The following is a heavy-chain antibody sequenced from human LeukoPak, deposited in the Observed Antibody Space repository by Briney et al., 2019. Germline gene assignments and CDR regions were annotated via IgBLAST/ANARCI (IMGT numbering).Heavy chain of an antibody. V-gene: IGHV4-34*01. CDR2: INHSGSA. J-gene: IGHJ4*02. CDR3: ARESPIHTAMGTARHRDPYYFDY. Sequence: SETLSLTCAVYGGSFSGYYWSWIRQPPGKGLEWIGEINHSGSANYNPSLKSRVTISVDTSKNQFSLKQSSVTAADTAVYYCARESPIHTAMGTARHRDPYYFDYWGQGTLGTVSS. D-gene: IGHD5-18*01. CDR1: GGSFSGYY.